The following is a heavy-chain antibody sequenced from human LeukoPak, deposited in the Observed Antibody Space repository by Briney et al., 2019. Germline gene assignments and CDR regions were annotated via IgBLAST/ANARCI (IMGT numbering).Heavy chain of an antibody. CDR3: ARDPSPFSAHCDHTSCYDD. V-gene: IGHV3-21*06. J-gene: IGHJ4*02. CDR2: VSGSSAFI. Sequence: PGGSLRLSCAASGFTFRTYSINWVRQAPGKGLEWVSSVSGSSAFIYYAESVKGRFTISRDNAKNSDHLQLSSLRVEDTAVYYCARDPSPFSAHCDHTSCYDDWGQGTLVTVSS. D-gene: IGHD2-2*01. CDR1: GFTFRTYS.